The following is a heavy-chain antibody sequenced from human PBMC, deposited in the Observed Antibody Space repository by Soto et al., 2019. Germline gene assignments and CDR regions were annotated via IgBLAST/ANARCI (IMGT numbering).Heavy chain of an antibody. CDR1: GYTFTSYA. Sequence: QVQLVQSGAEVKKPGASVKVSCKASGYTFTSYAMHWVRQAPGQRLEWMGWINAGNGNTKYSQKFQGRVTITRDTSASTASMELSSLRSEDTAVYYCAGVGQLVGYYYYGMDVWGQGTTVTVSS. J-gene: IGHJ6*02. V-gene: IGHV1-3*01. D-gene: IGHD6-6*01. CDR2: INAGNGNT. CDR3: AGVGQLVGYYYYGMDV.